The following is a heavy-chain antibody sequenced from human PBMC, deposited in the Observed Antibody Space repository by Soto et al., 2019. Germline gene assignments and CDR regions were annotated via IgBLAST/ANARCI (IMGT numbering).Heavy chain of an antibody. CDR1: GFTFSSYS. CDR2: ISSSSSYI. D-gene: IGHD2-15*01. V-gene: IGHV3-21*01. CDR3: ARGEIEYCSGGSCSHDAFDI. J-gene: IGHJ3*02. Sequence: GGSLSLSCAASGFTFSSYSMNWVRQAPGKWLEWVSSISSSSSYIYYADSVKGLFTISRDNAKNSLYLQINRLRAEDTAVYYRARGEIEYCSGGSCSHDAFDIWGQGTMVTVPS.